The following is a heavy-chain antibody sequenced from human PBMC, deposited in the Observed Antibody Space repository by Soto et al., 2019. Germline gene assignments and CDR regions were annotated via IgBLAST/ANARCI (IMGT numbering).Heavy chain of an antibody. Sequence: SETLSLTCAVSGFSITSITIYWGWLRPPRVEGLEWMGIIYYRGSAYCTPSLKSRGPRSVDTSKSQFSLNLNSVTAADMAVYYCARGYAILTGPLDYWGPGTLVTVSS. CDR2: IYYRGSA. CDR3: ARGYAILTGPLDY. J-gene: IGHJ4*02. D-gene: IGHD3-9*01. CDR1: GFSITSITIY. V-gene: IGHV4-39*01.